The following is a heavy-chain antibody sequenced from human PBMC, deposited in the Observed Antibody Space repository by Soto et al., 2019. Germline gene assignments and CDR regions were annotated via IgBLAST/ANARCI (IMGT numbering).Heavy chain of an antibody. CDR2: IKSKTDGGTT. J-gene: IGHJ6*03. V-gene: IGHV3-15*01. CDR1: GFTVSSNY. D-gene: IGHD3-3*01. Sequence: GGCLRLSCAASGFTVSSNYMSWVRQAPGKGLEWVGRIKSKTDGGTTDYAAPVKGRFTISRDDSKNTLYLQMNSLKTEDTAVYYCTTASGYYNYYYYYMDVWGKGTTVTVSS. CDR3: TTASGYYNYYYYYMDV.